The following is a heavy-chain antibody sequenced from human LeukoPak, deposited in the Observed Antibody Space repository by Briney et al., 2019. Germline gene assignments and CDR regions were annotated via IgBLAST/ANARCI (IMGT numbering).Heavy chain of an antibody. CDR1: GFTFSSYA. CDR2: ISGSGGST. J-gene: IGHJ4*02. Sequence: GGSLRLSCAVSGFTFSSYAMSWVRQAPGKGLEWVSAISGSGGSTYYADSVKGRFTISRDNSKNTLYLQMNSLRAEDTAVYYCAKGTERYREVSSFDYWGQGTLVAVSS. V-gene: IGHV3-23*01. D-gene: IGHD3-10*01. CDR3: AKGTERYREVSSFDY.